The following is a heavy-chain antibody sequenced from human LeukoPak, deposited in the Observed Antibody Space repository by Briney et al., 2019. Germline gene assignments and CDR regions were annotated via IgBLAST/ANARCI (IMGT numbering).Heavy chain of an antibody. D-gene: IGHD6-19*01. CDR2: IIPIFGTA. V-gene: IGHV1-69*13. Sequence: GASVTVSCTASGGTFSSYAISWVRQAPGQGLERMGGIIPIFGTANYAQKFQGRVTITADESTSTAYMELSSLRSEDTAVYYCARDPRYSSGWFFDYWGQGTLVTVSS. CDR3: ARDPRYSSGWFFDY. J-gene: IGHJ4*02. CDR1: GGTFSSYA.